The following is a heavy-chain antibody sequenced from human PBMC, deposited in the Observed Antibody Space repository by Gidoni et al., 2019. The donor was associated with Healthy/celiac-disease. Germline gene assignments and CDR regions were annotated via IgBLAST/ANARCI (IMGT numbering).Heavy chain of an antibody. CDR3: ARHAWYFDL. J-gene: IGHJ2*01. CDR1: GGSLSSYY. CDR2: IYYSGST. V-gene: IGHV4-59*08. Sequence: QVQLQESGPGLVKPSETLSLTCTVPGGSLSSYYWSWIRQPPGKGLEWIGYIYYSGSTNYNPSLKSRVTISVDTSKNQFSLKLSSVTAADTAVYYCARHAWYFDLWGRGTLVTVSS.